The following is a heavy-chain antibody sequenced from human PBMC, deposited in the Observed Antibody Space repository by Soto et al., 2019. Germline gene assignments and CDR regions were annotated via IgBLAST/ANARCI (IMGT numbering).Heavy chain of an antibody. Sequence: QVQLVQSGAEVKKPGSSVKVSCKASGGTFSSYAISWVRQAPGQGLEWMGGIIPIFGTANYAQKFQGRVTIPADQSTGTAYLELSRLGSEDKAVYYCARTPVVTPTWFDPWGQGTLVTVSS. J-gene: IGHJ5*02. CDR3: ARTPVVTPTWFDP. CDR2: IIPIFGTA. D-gene: IGHD2-21*02. CDR1: GGTFSSYA. V-gene: IGHV1-69*01.